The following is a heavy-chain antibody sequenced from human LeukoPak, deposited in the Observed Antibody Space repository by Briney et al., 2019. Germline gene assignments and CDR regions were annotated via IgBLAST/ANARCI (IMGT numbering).Heavy chain of an antibody. J-gene: IGHJ1*01. Sequence: SETLSLTCTVSGGSISTYFWTWIRQFPGKGLEWIGYIYYTGTTSYNPSLKSRVTISIDTSKNQFSLKLSSVTAADTAVYYCATSFGHPFQYWGQGTLVTASS. CDR1: GGSISTYF. V-gene: IGHV4-59*01. CDR2: IYYTGTT. D-gene: IGHD3-10*01. CDR3: ATSFGHPFQY.